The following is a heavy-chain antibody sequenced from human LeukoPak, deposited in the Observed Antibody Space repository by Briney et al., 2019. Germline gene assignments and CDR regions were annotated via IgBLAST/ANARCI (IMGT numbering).Heavy chain of an antibody. V-gene: IGHV1-18*01. Sequence: ASVKVSCKASGYTFTNYGLSWVRQAPGQGLEWMGWISAYNGNTNYAQKLQGRVTMTTDTSTSTAYMELSSLRSEDTAVYYCASLIPAAHYWGQGTLVTVSS. CDR3: ASLIPAAHY. CDR2: ISAYNGNT. D-gene: IGHD2-15*01. CDR1: GYTFTNYG. J-gene: IGHJ4*02.